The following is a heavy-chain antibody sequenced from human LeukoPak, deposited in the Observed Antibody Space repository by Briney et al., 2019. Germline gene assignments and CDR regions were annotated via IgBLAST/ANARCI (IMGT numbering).Heavy chain of an antibody. J-gene: IGHJ4*02. V-gene: IGHV4-59*08. D-gene: IGHD3-22*01. Sequence: SETLSLTCTVSGGSISSYYWSWIRQPPGKGLEWIGYIYYSGSTYYNPSLKSRVTISVDTSKNQFSLKLSSVTAADTAVYYCARGGSYYDSSGYLGLDYWGQGTLVTVSS. CDR1: GGSISSYY. CDR3: ARGGSYYDSSGYLGLDY. CDR2: IYYSGST.